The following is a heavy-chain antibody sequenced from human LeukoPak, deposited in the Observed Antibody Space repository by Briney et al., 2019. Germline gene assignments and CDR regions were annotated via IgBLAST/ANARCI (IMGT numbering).Heavy chain of an antibody. CDR3: ARGPENNWFDP. CDR2: INHSGST. J-gene: IGHJ5*02. CDR1: GGSFSGYY. V-gene: IGHV4-34*01. D-gene: IGHD5-24*01. Sequence: PSETLSLTCAVYGGSFSGYYWSWIRQPPGKGLEWIGEINHSGSTNYNPSLKSRVTISVDTSKNQFSLKLSSVTAADTAVYYCARGPENNWFDPWGQGTLVTVSS.